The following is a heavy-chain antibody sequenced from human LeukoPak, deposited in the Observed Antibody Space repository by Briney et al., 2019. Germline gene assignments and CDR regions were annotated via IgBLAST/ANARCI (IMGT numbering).Heavy chain of an antibody. CDR1: GFTFSDYY. CDR3: AREGHTVVTGAYAFDI. V-gene: IGHV3-11*04. D-gene: IGHD4-23*01. J-gene: IGHJ3*02. Sequence: PGGSLRLSCAASGFTFSDYYMSWIRQAPGKGLEWVSYISSSGNYIYYADSLKGRFTISRDNAKNSLCLQMNSLRADDTAVYYCAREGHTVVTGAYAFDIWGQGTMVTVSS. CDR2: ISSSGNYI.